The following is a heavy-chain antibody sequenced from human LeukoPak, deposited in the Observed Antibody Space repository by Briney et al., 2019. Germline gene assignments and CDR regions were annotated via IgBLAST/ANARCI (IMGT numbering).Heavy chain of an antibody. CDR2: ISYDGINK. D-gene: IGHD3-10*01. CDR1: GFTFSSYA. V-gene: IGHV3-30-3*01. Sequence: PGRSLRLSCAASGFTFSSYAMDWVRQAPGKELEWVAVISYDGINKYYADSVKGRFTISRDNSKNTLYLQMNSLGAEDTAVYYCASQGGLLWFGELSGGMDVWGQGTTVTVSS. J-gene: IGHJ6*02. CDR3: ASQGGLLWFGELSGGMDV.